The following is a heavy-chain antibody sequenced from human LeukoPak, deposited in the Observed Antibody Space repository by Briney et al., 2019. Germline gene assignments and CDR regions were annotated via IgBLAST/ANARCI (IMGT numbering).Heavy chain of an antibody. Sequence: SETLSLTCTVSGGSISSHYWSWIRRPPGKGLEWIGYIYYSGSTNYNPSLKSRVTISVDTSKNQFSLKLSSVTAADTAVYYCARYSSSWGDPGYYYMDVWGKGTTVTVSS. CDR3: ARYSSSWGDPGYYYMDV. CDR1: GGSISSHY. J-gene: IGHJ6*03. D-gene: IGHD6-13*01. V-gene: IGHV4-59*11. CDR2: IYYSGST.